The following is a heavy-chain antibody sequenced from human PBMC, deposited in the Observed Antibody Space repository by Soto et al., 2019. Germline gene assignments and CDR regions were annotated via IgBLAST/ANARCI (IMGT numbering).Heavy chain of an antibody. J-gene: IGHJ4*02. V-gene: IGHV1-18*01. CDR1: GYTFSSYG. D-gene: IGHD6-19*01. CDR3: ARDQTAVAGRRGDCYFDY. CDR2: ITAYNDDT. Sequence: GASVKVSCKVSGYTFSSYGFTWVRQAPGQGLEWMGWITAYNDDTNYAQKFQGRVTMTTDTSTSTAYMELRSLRSDDTAVYYCARDQTAVAGRRGDCYFDYWGQGTQVTVSS.